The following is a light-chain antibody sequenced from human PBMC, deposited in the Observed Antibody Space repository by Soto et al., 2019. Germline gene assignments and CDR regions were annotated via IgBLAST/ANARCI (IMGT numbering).Light chain of an antibody. CDR3: QQRSTWPPIT. Sequence: EIVLTQSPATLSLSPGERATLSCRASQSVSSKLAWYQQKPGQAPRLLIYDVSNRATGIPARFSGSGSGTDFTLTISSLEPEDFAVYYCQQRSTWPPITFGQGTRLEIK. CDR2: DVS. CDR1: QSVSSK. V-gene: IGKV3-11*01. J-gene: IGKJ5*01.